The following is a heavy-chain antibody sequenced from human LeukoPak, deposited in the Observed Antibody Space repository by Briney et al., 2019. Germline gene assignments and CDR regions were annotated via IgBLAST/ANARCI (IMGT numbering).Heavy chain of an antibody. V-gene: IGHV1-58*01. CDR3: AVFILGASRRSDDAFDI. Sequence: GASVKVSCKASGFTFTSSAVQWVRQARGQRLEWIGWIVVGSGNTNYAQKFQERVTITRDMSTSTAYMELSSLRSEDTAVYYCAVFILGASRRSDDAFDIWGQGTMVTVSS. J-gene: IGHJ3*02. CDR1: GFTFTSSA. CDR2: IVVGSGNT. D-gene: IGHD3-10*01.